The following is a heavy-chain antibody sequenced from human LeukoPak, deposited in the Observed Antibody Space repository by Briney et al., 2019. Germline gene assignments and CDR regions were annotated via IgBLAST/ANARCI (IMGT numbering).Heavy chain of an antibody. V-gene: IGHV4-59*01. D-gene: IGHD3-22*01. CDR1: GGSISSYY. CDR2: IYYSGST. CDR3: ARSYDRPYYFDY. J-gene: IGHJ4*02. Sequence: PSETLSLTXTAYGGSISSYYWSWIRQPPGKGLEWIGYIYYSGSTNYNPSLKSRVTISVDPSKNQFSLKLSSVTAADTAVYYCARSYDRPYYFDYWGQGTLVTVSS.